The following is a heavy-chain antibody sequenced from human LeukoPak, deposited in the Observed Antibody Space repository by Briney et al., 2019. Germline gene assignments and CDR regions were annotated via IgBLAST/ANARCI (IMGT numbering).Heavy chain of an antibody. D-gene: IGHD3-3*01. Sequence: ASVKVSCKASGGTFSSYAISWVRQAPGQGLEWMGWISAYNGNTNYAQKLQGRVTMTTDTSTSTAYMELRSLRSDDTAVYYCARDQTYYDFWSGYYTGRAFDIWGQGTMVTVSS. CDR2: ISAYNGNT. J-gene: IGHJ3*02. V-gene: IGHV1-18*01. CDR3: ARDQTYYDFWSGYYTGRAFDI. CDR1: GGTFSSYA.